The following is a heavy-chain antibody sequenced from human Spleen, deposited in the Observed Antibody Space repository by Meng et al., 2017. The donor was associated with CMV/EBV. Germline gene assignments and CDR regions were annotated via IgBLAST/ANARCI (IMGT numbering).Heavy chain of an antibody. CDR3: ARVNDYYGSGSVYYGMDV. CDR2: MNPNSGNT. Sequence: ASVKVSCKASGYTFTSYDINWVRQATGQGLEWMGWMNPNSGNTGYAQKFQGRVTMTRNTSISTAYMELSSLRSEDTAVYYCARVNDYYGSGSVYYGMDVWGQGTTVTVSS. J-gene: IGHJ6*02. D-gene: IGHD3-10*01. V-gene: IGHV1-8*01. CDR1: GYTFTSYD.